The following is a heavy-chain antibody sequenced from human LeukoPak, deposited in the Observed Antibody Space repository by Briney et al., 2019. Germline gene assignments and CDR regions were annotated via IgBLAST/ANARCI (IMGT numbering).Heavy chain of an antibody. Sequence: SETLSLTCTVSGGSISSYYWSWIRQPPGKGLEWIGYIYYSGSTNYNPSLKSRVTISVDTSKNQFSLKLSSVTAADTAVYYCARNGYSSSSSPPWFDPWGQGTLVTVSS. D-gene: IGHD6-13*01. J-gene: IGHJ5*02. CDR1: GGSISSYY. V-gene: IGHV4-59*12. CDR3: ARNGYSSSSSPPWFDP. CDR2: IYYSGST.